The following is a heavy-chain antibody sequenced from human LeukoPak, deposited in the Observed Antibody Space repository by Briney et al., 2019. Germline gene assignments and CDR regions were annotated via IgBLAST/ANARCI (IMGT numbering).Heavy chain of an antibody. CDR3: AREDVVLVDAVRYYYYGMDV. CDR2: INPSGGST. Sequence: ASVKVSCRASGYNFISYYMHWVRQAPGQGLEWMGIINPSGGSTSYAQKFQDRVTMTRDTSTSTVYMELSSLKSEDTAVYYCAREDVVLVDAVRYYYYGMDVWGQGTTVTVSS. D-gene: IGHD2-8*01. CDR1: GYNFISYY. V-gene: IGHV1-46*01. J-gene: IGHJ6*02.